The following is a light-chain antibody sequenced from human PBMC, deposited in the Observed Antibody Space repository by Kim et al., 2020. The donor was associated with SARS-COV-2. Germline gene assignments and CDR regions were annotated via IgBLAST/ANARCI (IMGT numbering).Light chain of an antibody. J-gene: IGLJ3*02. CDR3: QSYHDNNQGV. V-gene: IGLV6-57*04. CDR2: EDN. CDR1: SGSIASNY. Sequence: NFMLTQPHSVSESPGKTVTISCTRSSGSIASNYVQWYQQRPGSAPTSVIYEDNERRSGVPDRFSGSIDSSSNSASLTISGLKTEDEADYYCQSYHDNNQGVFGGGTQLTVL.